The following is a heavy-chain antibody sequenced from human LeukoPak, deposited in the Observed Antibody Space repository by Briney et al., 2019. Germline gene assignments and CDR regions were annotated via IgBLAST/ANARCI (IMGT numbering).Heavy chain of an antibody. CDR3: VYHLGSDSFVFYYADV. CDR2: LSGSGTAT. D-gene: IGHD6-25*01. V-gene: IGHV3-23*01. J-gene: IGHJ6*03. Sequence: PGRSLRLSCDVHQVPFCRFDMTCIRQAPGTGLEWVSTLSGSGTATYYADSVKGRFTTSRDNSKDTLYRQMYNVRGADTAAYTCVYHLGSDSFVFYYADVWGTGTSVIVSS. CDR1: QVPFCRFD.